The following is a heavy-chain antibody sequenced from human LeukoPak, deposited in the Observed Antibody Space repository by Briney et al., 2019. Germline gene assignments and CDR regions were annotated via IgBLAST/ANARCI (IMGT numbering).Heavy chain of an antibody. J-gene: IGHJ5*02. V-gene: IGHV3-23*01. D-gene: IGHD3-3*01. CDR2: ISGSGGST. Sequence: GGSLRLSCAASGFTFSSYAMSWVRQAPGKGLEWVSAISGSGGSTYYADSVKGRFTISRDNSKNTLYLQMNSLRAEDTAVYYCEGAYYDFWSGQTPRPTWGQGTLVTVSS. CDR1: GFTFSSYA. CDR3: EGAYYDFWSGQTPRPT.